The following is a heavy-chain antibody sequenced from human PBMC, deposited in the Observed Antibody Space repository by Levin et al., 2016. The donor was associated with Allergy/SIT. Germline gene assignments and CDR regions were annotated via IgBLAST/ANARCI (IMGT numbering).Heavy chain of an antibody. Sequence: SETLSLTCTVSGGSISSSSYYWGWIRQPPGKGLEWIGSIYYSGSTYYNPSLKSRVTISVDTSKNQFSLKLSSVTAADTAVYYCASGIRSHFDPWGQGTLVTVSS. J-gene: IGHJ5*02. CDR3: ASGIRSHFDP. V-gene: IGHV4-39*01. D-gene: IGHD4-17*01. CDR1: GGSISSSSYY. CDR2: IYYSGST.